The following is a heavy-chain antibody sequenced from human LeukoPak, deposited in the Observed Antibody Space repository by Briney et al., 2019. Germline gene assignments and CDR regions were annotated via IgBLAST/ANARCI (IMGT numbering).Heavy chain of an antibody. CDR3: ARAITIFGVVIKAFDI. CDR2: INPSGGST. CDR1: GYTFTSYD. V-gene: IGHV1-46*01. J-gene: IGHJ3*02. D-gene: IGHD3-3*01. Sequence: GASVKVSCKASGYTFTSYDINWVRQATGQGLEWMGIINPSGGSTSYAQKFQGRVTMTRDTSISTAYMELSRLRSDDTAVYYCARAITIFGVVIKAFDIWGQGTMVTVSS.